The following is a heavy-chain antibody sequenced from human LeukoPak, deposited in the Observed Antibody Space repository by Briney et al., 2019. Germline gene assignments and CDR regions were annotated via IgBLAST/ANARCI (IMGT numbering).Heavy chain of an antibody. D-gene: IGHD2-2*01. V-gene: IGHV5-51*07. Sequence: GESLKISCKGSGYSFTSYWIGWVHQMPGKGLEWMGIIYPGDSDTRYSPSFQGQVTISADKSISTAYLPWSSLKASDTAMYYCARSVRSVVPAAILCDYWGQGTLVTVSS. CDR2: IYPGDSDT. J-gene: IGHJ4*02. CDR1: GYSFTSYW. CDR3: ARSVRSVVPAAILCDY.